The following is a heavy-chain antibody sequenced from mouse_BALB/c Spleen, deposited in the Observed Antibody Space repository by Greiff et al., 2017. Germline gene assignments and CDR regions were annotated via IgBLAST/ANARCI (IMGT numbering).Heavy chain of an antibody. Sequence: VQLQQSGPGLVQPSQSLSITCTVSGFSLTSYGVHWVRQSPGKGLEWLGVIWSGGSTDYNAAFISRLSISKDNSKSQVFFKMNSLQANDTAIYYCARNGGYYGSSYWYFDVWGAGTTVTVSS. J-gene: IGHJ1*01. CDR1: GFSLTSYG. V-gene: IGHV2-2*02. CDR2: IWSGGST. CDR3: ARNGGYYGSSYWYFDV. D-gene: IGHD1-1*01.